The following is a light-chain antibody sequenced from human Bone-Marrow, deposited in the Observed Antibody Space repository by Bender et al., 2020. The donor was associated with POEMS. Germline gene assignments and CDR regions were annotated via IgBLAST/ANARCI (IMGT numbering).Light chain of an antibody. CDR1: NSDVGTYNL. CDR3: SSSVGSVPFTVV. V-gene: IGLV2-23*03. J-gene: IGLJ2*01. CDR2: EGT. Sequence: QSALTQPASVSGSPGQSITISCSGTNSDVGTYNLVSWYQQHPGKAPKLIIYEGTKRPSGISNRFSGSETANTASLPISGLQAADEADYYCSSSVGSVPFTVVFGGGTKLTVL.